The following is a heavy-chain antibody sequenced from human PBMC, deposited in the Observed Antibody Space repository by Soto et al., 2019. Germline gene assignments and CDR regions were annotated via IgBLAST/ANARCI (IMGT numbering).Heavy chain of an antibody. V-gene: IGHV3-23*01. Sequence: EVQVLESGGGLVQTGGSLRLSCAASGFSFTSYSMAWVRQAPGKGLAWVSGLSGGGANTFYADSVKGRFTISVDNSKNTVYLQMNSLRAEDTAVYYCARWSGYGDEWGQGTLVTVSS. D-gene: IGHD5-12*01. J-gene: IGHJ4*02. CDR2: LSGGGANT. CDR1: GFSFTSYS. CDR3: ARWSGYGDE.